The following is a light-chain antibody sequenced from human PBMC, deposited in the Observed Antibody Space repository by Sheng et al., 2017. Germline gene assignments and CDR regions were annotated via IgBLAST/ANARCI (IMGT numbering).Light chain of an antibody. CDR3: QQYNNWPNT. V-gene: IGKV3-15*01. CDR2: GAS. J-gene: IGKJ4*01. CDR1: QSVGNK. Sequence: EKVMTQSPATLSVSPGERATLSCRASQSVGNKLAWYQQKPGQPPRLLMYGASARATGIPASFSGGGSGRDFTLSISSLQSEDFALYYCQQYNNWPNTFGGGTKVEIK.